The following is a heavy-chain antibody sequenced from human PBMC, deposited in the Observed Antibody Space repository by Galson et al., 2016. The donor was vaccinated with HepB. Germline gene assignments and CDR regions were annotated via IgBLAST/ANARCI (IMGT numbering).Heavy chain of an antibody. D-gene: IGHD5-12*01. Sequence: SLRLSCAASGFTFSSYAMTWVRQAPGKGLEWVSGISCSGANTYYANAVKGRFTISRDNSNNTLYLQMNSLRAEDTAVYYCAKFPVQYGTHDYFTWGCFDYWGQGTLVTVSS. CDR1: GFTFSSYA. V-gene: IGHV3-23*01. J-gene: IGHJ4*02. CDR3: AKFPVQYGTHDYFTWGCFDY. CDR2: ISCSGANT.